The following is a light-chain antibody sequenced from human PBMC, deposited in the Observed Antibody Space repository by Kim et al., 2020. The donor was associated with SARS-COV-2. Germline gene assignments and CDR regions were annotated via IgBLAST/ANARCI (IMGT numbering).Light chain of an antibody. J-gene: IGLJ1*01. Sequence: GQSLPLSCPGTSSDVANYTLVSWYQQHPGKAPKLMIYEGSKRPSGVSNRFSGSKSGNTASLTISGLQAEDESDYYCCSYAGSTTYVFGTGTKVTVL. CDR2: EGS. V-gene: IGLV2-23*01. CDR1: SSDVANYTL. CDR3: CSYAGSTTYV.